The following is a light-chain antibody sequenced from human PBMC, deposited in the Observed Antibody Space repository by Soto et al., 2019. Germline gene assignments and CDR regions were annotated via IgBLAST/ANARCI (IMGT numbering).Light chain of an antibody. CDR1: QSVSRD. V-gene: IGKV3-11*01. CDR3: QQRSNWPPRT. J-gene: IGKJ5*01. CDR2: GAS. Sequence: EIVLTQSPATLSVSPGERATLSCRASQSVSRDLAWYQQKPGQAPRLLIYGASTRAPSIPARFSGSGSGTDFALTISSLEPEDFAVYYCQQRSNWPPRTFGQGTRLEIK.